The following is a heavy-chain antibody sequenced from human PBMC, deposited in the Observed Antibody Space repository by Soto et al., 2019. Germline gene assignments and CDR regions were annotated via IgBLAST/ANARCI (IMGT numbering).Heavy chain of an antibody. J-gene: IGHJ4*02. V-gene: IGHV1-3*01. CDR2: INAGNGNT. D-gene: IGHD3-16*01. Sequence: GASVKVSCKASGYTFTSYAMHWVRQAPGQRLEWMGWINAGNGNTKYSQKFQGRVTITRDTSASTAYMELSSVTAADTAVYYCARQGGPFNFDYWGQGTLVTVSS. CDR1: GYTFTSYA. CDR3: ARQGGPFNFDY.